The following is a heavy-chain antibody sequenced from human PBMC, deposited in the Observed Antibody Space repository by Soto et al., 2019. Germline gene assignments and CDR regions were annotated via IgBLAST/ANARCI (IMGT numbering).Heavy chain of an antibody. Sequence: SETLSLTCTVSGGSISSYYWSWIRQPPGKGLEWIGYIYYSGSTNYNPSLKSRVTISVDTSKNQFSLKLSSVTAADTAVYYCARDLGHYDILTGYYDPGLRAFDIWGQGTMDTGSS. V-gene: IGHV4-59*01. CDR3: ARDLGHYDILTGYYDPGLRAFDI. J-gene: IGHJ3*02. CDR2: IYYSGST. CDR1: GGSISSYY. D-gene: IGHD3-9*01.